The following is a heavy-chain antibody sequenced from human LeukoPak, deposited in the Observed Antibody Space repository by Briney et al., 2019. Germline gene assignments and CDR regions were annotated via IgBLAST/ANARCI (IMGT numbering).Heavy chain of an antibody. CDR1: GGSFSGYY. D-gene: IGHD6-13*01. CDR2: INHSGST. Sequence: SETLSLTCAVYGGSFSGYYWSWIRQPPGKGLEWIGEINHSGSTNYNPSLKSRVTISVDTSKNQFSLKLSSVTAADTAVYYCARGYGGSWYGIRDYYYGMDVWGQGTTVTVSS. V-gene: IGHV4-34*01. CDR3: ARGYGGSWYGIRDYYYGMDV. J-gene: IGHJ6*02.